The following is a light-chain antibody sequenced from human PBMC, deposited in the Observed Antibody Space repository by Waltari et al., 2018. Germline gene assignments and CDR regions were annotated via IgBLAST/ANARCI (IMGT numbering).Light chain of an antibody. CDR1: SSDVGSYNY. CDR3: SSYMDTTTLEL. J-gene: IGLJ2*01. CDR2: DVT. V-gene: IGLV2-14*03. Sequence: QSALTQPASVSGSPGQSITISCTGTSSDVGSYNYVSWYQQHPGKAPKLIIYDVTNRSSGVANRFSGSKSGNTASLTISGLQAEDEADYYCSSYMDTTTLELFGGGTSLTVL.